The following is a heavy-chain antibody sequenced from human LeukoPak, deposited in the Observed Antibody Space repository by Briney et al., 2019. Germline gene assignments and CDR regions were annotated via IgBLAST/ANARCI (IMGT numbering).Heavy chain of an antibody. Sequence: PGGSLRLSCAASGFTFSSYGMHWVRQAPGKGLEWVSSISRSGSTKYYADSVKGRFTISRDNAKNSLFLQMNSLRAEGTAVYYCARVLRYCSGGNCYSGGLGYMDVWGKGTTVTISS. J-gene: IGHJ6*03. CDR3: ARVLRYCSGGNCYSGGLGYMDV. CDR2: ISRSGSTK. V-gene: IGHV3-48*04. CDR1: GFTFSSYG. D-gene: IGHD2-15*01.